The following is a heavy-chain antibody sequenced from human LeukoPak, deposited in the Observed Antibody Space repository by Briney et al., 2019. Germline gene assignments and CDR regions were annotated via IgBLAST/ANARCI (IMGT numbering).Heavy chain of an antibody. CDR2: IKQDGSEK. J-gene: IGHJ4*02. D-gene: IGHD3-10*01. V-gene: IGHV3-7*01. CDR3: ARLWFGESRFSDY. Sequence: GGSLRLSCAASGFTFSSYWMSWVRQAPGKGREWVANIKQDGSEKYYVDSVKGRFTISRDNAKNSLYLQMNSLRAEDTAVYYCARLWFGESRFSDYWGQGTLVTVSS. CDR1: GFTFSSYW.